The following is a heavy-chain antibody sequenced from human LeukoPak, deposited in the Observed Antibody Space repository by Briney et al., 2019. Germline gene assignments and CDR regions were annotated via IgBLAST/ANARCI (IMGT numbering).Heavy chain of an antibody. V-gene: IGHV3-23*01. CDR1: GFTFNTYA. CDR3: ARHRSSWLVDY. CDR2: ISDSGGNT. J-gene: IGHJ4*02. D-gene: IGHD6-6*01. Sequence: GGPLRLSCAASGFTFNTYAMSWVRQAPWERLQWVSGISDSGGNTYYADSVRGRFTISRDNSKSTLYLQMNSLRAEDTAVYYCARHRSSWLVDYWGQGTLVTVSS.